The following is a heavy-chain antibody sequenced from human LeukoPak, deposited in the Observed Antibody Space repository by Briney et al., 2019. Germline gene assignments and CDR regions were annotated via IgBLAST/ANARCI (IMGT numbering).Heavy chain of an antibody. CDR2: IYPDDSST. CDR1: GYTFRTYW. Sequence: GESLKISCKGSGYTFRTYWIGWVHQMPGKGLEWMGIIYPDDSSTRYNPSFQGQVTFSADKSINTAYLLWSSLEAADTAMYYCARHFTGGDGFDIWGQGTKVIVSS. V-gene: IGHV5-51*07. CDR3: ARHFTGGDGFDI. D-gene: IGHD1-26*01. J-gene: IGHJ3*02.